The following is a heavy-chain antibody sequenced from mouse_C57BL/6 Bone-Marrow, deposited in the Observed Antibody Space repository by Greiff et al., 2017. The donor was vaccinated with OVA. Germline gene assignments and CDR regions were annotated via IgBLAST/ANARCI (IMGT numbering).Heavy chain of an antibody. D-gene: IGHD2-4*01. CDR2: INPNYGTT. J-gene: IGHJ4*01. V-gene: IGHV1-39*01. CDR1: GYSFTDYN. CDR3: ARPYDYDNYYAMDY. Sequence: VQLQQSGPELVKPGASVKISCKASGYSFTDYNMNWVKQSNGKSLEWIGVINPNYGTTSYNQKFKGKATLTVDKSSSTAYMQLNSLTSEDSAVYYCARPYDYDNYYAMDYWGQGTSVTVSS.